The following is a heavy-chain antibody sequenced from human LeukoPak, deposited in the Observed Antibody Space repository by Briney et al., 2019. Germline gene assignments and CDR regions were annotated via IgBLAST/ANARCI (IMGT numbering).Heavy chain of an antibody. Sequence: GGSLRLSCAASGFTFDDYPMHWVRQAPGKGLEWVSGISWNSGSRGYADSVKGRFTISRDNAKNSLYLQMNSLRAEDTALYYCAKGYGSGSYSRNYYYYYGMDVWGQGTTVTVSS. CDR2: ISWNSGSR. J-gene: IGHJ6*02. CDR3: AKGYGSGSYSRNYYYYYGMDV. V-gene: IGHV3-9*01. CDR1: GFTFDDYP. D-gene: IGHD3-10*01.